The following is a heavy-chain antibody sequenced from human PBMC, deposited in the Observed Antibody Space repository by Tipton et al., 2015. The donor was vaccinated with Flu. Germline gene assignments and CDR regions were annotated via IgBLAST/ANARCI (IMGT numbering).Heavy chain of an antibody. CDR1: GGSISSSTHY. J-gene: IGHJ5*02. V-gene: IGHV4-39*01. CDR3: ARRDYSNYVSEPKNWFDP. Sequence: TLSLTCTVSGGSISSSTHYWGWIRQPPGKGLEWIGRVYYSGSTYYNPSLKSRVTMSVDTSKNQFSLRLTSVTAADTAVYYCARRDYSNYVSEPKNWFDPWGQGILVTVSS. CDR2: VYYSGST. D-gene: IGHD4-11*01.